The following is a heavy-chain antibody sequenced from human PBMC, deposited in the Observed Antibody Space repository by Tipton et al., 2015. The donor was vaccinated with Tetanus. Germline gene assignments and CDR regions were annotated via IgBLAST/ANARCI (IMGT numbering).Heavy chain of an antibody. CDR2: IKEDGSEK. D-gene: IGHD5-24*01. Sequence: CAVSGFTFSNSWMTWVRQAPGKGLEWVANIKEDGSEKYYVDSVKGRFAISRDNAKNSLYLQMNSLSAEDTAVYYCARATRVGYSYFGYYFEFWGQGTLVTVSS. J-gene: IGHJ4*02. V-gene: IGHV3-7*05. CDR1: GFTFSNSW. CDR3: ARATRVGYSYFGYYFEF.